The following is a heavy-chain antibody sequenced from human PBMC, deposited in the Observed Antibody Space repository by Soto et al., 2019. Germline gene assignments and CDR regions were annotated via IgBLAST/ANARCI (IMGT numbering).Heavy chain of an antibody. V-gene: IGHV4-39*01. CDR1: GGSISSSSYY. Sequence: SETLSLTCTVSGGSISSSSYYWGWIRQPPGKGLEWIGSIYYSGSTYYNPSLKSRVTISVDTSKNQFSLKLSSVTAADTAVYYCARPKRVWTFGGATMGVGYNWFDPWGQGTLVTVSS. D-gene: IGHD3-16*01. CDR3: ARPKRVWTFGGATMGVGYNWFDP. CDR2: IYYSGST. J-gene: IGHJ5*02.